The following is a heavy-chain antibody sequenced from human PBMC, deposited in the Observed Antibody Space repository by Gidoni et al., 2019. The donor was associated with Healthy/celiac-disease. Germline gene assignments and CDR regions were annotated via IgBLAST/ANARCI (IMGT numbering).Heavy chain of an antibody. Sequence: QVQLQQWGAGLLKPSETLSLTCAVYGGSFSGYYWSWIRQPPGKGLGWIGEINHSGSTNYNPSLKSRVTISVDTSKNQFSLKLSSVTAADTAVYYCARMRYSSGWYGQFDYWGQGTLVTVSS. V-gene: IGHV4-34*01. J-gene: IGHJ4*02. CDR3: ARMRYSSGWYGQFDY. CDR2: INHSGST. D-gene: IGHD6-19*01. CDR1: GGSFSGYY.